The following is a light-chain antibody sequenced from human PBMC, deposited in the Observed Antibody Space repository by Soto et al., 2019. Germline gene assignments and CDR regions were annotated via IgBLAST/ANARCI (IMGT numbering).Light chain of an antibody. CDR3: SLYASTNTFM. J-gene: IGLJ3*02. CDR1: SRAIGRYNL. Sequence: QSALTQPASVSGSPGQSITISCTGTSRAIGRYNLVSWYQPHPGKPPKLMISEATKRPSGVSNRFSGSKSGNRASLTSSGLQAEDEADYYCSLYASTNTFMFGGGTKVTVL. CDR2: EAT. V-gene: IGLV2-23*02.